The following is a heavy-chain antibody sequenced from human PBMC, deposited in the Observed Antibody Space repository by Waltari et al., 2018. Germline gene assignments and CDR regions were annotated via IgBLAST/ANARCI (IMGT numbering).Heavy chain of an antibody. CDR1: GGSISSGSYY. J-gene: IGHJ4*02. D-gene: IGHD3-22*01. Sequence: QVQLQESGPGLVKPSQTLSLTCTVSGGSISSGSYYWSWIRQPAGKGLEGIGRIYTSGSTNYNPALKSGVTRSVDTSKTKFSLKRGSVTAADTAGYYCARVGYYDSSGYYPTFDYWGQGTLVTVSS. CDR3: ARVGYYDSSGYYPTFDY. CDR2: IYTSGST. V-gene: IGHV4-61*02.